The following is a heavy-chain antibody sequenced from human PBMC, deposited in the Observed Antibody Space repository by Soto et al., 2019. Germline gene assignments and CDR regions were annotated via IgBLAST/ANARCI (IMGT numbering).Heavy chain of an antibody. V-gene: IGHV3-23*01. J-gene: IGHJ6*02. CDR1: GFTFTSYA. Sequence: EVHLLESGGGLVQPGGSLRLSCAASGFTFTSYAMSWVRQAAGKGLEWVSTLSGSGDSTYYADSVKGRFIISRDNSKNTLHLQMNSLRADDTAVYYCAKGSSWDHYFYSGLDVWGQGTKVTVSS. D-gene: IGHD6-13*01. CDR3: AKGSSWDHYFYSGLDV. CDR2: LSGSGDST.